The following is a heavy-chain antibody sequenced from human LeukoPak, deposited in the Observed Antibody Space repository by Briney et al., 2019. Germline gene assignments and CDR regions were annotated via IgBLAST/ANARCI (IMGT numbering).Heavy chain of an antibody. CDR1: GYTFTYYY. V-gene: IGHV1-2*02. CDR3: ARDPYGDNHLDY. D-gene: IGHD4-17*01. Sequence: ASVKVSCKASGYTFTYYYIHWVRQAPGQGLDWMGWINPDSGDTKYVQKFQGRVTMTRDTSISTAYIDLSSLRSDDTAVYYCARDPYGDNHLDYWGQGTLVTVSS. CDR2: INPDSGDT. J-gene: IGHJ4*02.